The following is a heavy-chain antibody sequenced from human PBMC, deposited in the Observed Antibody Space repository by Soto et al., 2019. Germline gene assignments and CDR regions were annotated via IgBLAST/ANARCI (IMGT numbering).Heavy chain of an antibody. J-gene: IGHJ4*02. CDR2: ISGSGGST. CDR3: AKGRDYYYGSGSYYTY. Sequence: GGSLRLSCAASGFTFSSYAMSWVRQAPGKGLEWVSAISGSGGSTYYADSVKGRFTISRDNSKNTLYLQMNSLRAEDTAVYYCAKGRDYYYGSGSYYTYWGQGTLVTVSS. D-gene: IGHD3-10*01. V-gene: IGHV3-23*01. CDR1: GFTFSSYA.